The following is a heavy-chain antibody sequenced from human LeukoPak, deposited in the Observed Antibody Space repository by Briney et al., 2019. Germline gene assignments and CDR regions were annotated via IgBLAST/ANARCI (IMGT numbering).Heavy chain of an antibody. Sequence: PGGSLRLSCAASGLTFSSYSMNWVRQAPGKGLEWVSYISSSSSTIYYADSVKGRFTISRDNAKNSLYLQMNSLRDEDTAVYYCARAHDYDFWSGYYPDYWGQGTLVTVSS. V-gene: IGHV3-48*02. CDR1: GLTFSSYS. D-gene: IGHD3-3*01. J-gene: IGHJ4*02. CDR2: ISSSSSTI. CDR3: ARAHDYDFWSGYYPDY.